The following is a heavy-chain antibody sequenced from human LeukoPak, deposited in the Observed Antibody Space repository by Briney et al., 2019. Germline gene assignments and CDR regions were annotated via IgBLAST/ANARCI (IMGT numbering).Heavy chain of an antibody. J-gene: IGHJ4*02. V-gene: IGHV3-23*01. CDR3: AKEMVAATQAGYDY. CDR2: ISGSGGST. Sequence: EGSLRLSCAASGFTFSSYAMSWVRQAPGKGLEWVSAISGSGGSTYYADSVKGRFTISRDNSKNTLYLQMNSLRAEDTAVYYCAKEMVAATQAGYDYWGQGTLVTVSS. CDR1: GFTFSSYA. D-gene: IGHD2-15*01.